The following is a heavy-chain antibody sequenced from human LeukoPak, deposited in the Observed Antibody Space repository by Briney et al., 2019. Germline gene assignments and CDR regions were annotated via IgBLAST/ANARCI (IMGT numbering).Heavy chain of an antibody. Sequence: SETLSLTCTVSGGSISSYYWSWIRQPPGKGLEWIWYIYYSGSTNYNPSLKSRVTMSVDTSKNQFYLKLSSVTAADTAVYYCARGWYYYDSSGSIDAFDIWGQGTMVTVSS. D-gene: IGHD3-22*01. CDR3: ARGWYYYDSSGSIDAFDI. CDR1: GGSISSYY. CDR2: IYYSGST. J-gene: IGHJ3*02. V-gene: IGHV4-59*01.